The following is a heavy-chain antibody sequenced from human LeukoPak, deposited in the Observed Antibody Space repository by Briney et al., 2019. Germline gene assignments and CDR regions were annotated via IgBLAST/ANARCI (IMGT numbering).Heavy chain of an antibody. CDR2: ISGSGGST. CDR3: AKGSEEDYYYYGMDV. V-gene: IGHV3-23*01. CDR1: GFTFSSYA. D-gene: IGHD6-25*01. Sequence: GGSLRLSCAASGFTFSSYAMSWVRQAPGKGLEWVSAISGSGGSTSYADSVKGRFTISRDNSKNTLYLQMNSLRAEDTAVYYCAKGSEEDYYYYGMDVWGKGTTVTVSS. J-gene: IGHJ6*04.